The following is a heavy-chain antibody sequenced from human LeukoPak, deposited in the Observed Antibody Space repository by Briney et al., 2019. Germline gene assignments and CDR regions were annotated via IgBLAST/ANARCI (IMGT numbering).Heavy chain of an antibody. V-gene: IGHV3-49*04. J-gene: IGHJ4*02. CDR1: GFTFGDYA. CDR3: TREYWGSGSYAPDY. Sequence: PGGSLRLSCTASGFTFGDYAMSWVRQAPGKGLEWVGFIRSKAYGGTTEYAASVKGRFTISRDDSKSIAYLQMNSLKTEDTAVYYCTREYWGSGSYAPDYWGQGTLVTVSS. D-gene: IGHD1-26*01. CDR2: IRSKAYGGTT.